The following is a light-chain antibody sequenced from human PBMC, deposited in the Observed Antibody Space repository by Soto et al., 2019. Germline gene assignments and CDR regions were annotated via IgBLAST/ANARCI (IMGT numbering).Light chain of an antibody. CDR3: QQFDSSPPWT. J-gene: IGKJ1*01. CDR1: QSVSSTS. CDR2: GAY. V-gene: IGKV3-20*01. Sequence: EIVLTQSPGTLSFSPGERATLSCRASQSVSSTSLAWYQQKPGQAPRLLMYGAYNRATSIPDRFSGSGSATDFTLTISRLEAEDFAVYSCQQFDSSPPWTFGQGTKVEIK.